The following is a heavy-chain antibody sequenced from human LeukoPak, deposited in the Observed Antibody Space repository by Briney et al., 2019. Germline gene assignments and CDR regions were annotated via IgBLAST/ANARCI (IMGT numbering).Heavy chain of an antibody. V-gene: IGHV1-3*01. CDR3: ASPLTYSSGWSYFDY. J-gene: IGHJ4*02. CDR1: GYTFTSYA. CDR2: INAGNGNT. D-gene: IGHD6-19*01. Sequence: ASVKVSCKASGYTFTSYAMHWVRQAPGQRLEWMGWINAGNGNTKYSQKFQGRVTITRDTSASTAYMELSSLRSEDTAAYYCASPLTYSSGWSYFDYWGQGTLVTVSS.